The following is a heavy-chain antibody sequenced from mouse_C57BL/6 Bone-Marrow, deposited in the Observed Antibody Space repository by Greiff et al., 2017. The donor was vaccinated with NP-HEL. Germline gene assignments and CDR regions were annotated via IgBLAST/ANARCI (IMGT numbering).Heavy chain of an antibody. CDR1: GYTFTSYT. J-gene: IGHJ2*01. CDR3: ASLTVVDY. V-gene: IGHV1-4*01. D-gene: IGHD1-1*01. Sequence: QVQLKESGAELARPGASVKMSCKASGYTFTSYTMHWVKQRPGKGLEWIGYINPSSGYTKYKQKVKDQVTLTADKSSSTAYMQLSSLTSEDSAVYYCASLTVVDYWGQGTTLTVSS. CDR2: INPSSGYT.